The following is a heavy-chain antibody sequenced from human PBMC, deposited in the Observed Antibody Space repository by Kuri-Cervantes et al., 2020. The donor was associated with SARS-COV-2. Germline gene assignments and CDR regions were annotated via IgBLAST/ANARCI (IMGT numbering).Heavy chain of an antibody. CDR1: GYTFTSYD. Sequence: ASVKVSCKASGYTFTSYDINWVRQATGQGLEWMGWMNPNSGNTGYAQKFQGRVTITRNTSISTAYMELSSLRSEDTAVYYCARHLTGSYWYYYYMDVWGKGTTVTVSS. CDR3: ARHLTGSYWYYYYMDV. D-gene: IGHD2-8*02. J-gene: IGHJ6*03. V-gene: IGHV1-8*03. CDR2: MNPNSGNT.